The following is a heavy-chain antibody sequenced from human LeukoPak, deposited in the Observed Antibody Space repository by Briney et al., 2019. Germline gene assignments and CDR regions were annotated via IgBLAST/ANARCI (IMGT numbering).Heavy chain of an antibody. Sequence: GGSLRLPCAASGFTFSDYYMSWIRQAPGKGLEWLSYISGSGSTIYYADSVKGRFTISRDNAKNSLYLQMNSLRAEDTAVYYCARSHSSGCPDYWGQGTLVTVSS. V-gene: IGHV3-11*01. D-gene: IGHD6-19*01. CDR2: ISGSGSTI. J-gene: IGHJ4*02. CDR1: GFTFSDYY. CDR3: ARSHSSGCPDY.